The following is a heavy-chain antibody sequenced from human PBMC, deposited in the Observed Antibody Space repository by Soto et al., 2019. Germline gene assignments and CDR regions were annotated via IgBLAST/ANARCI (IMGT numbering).Heavy chain of an antibody. Sequence: PVGSLRLSCVASGFIFSDYAMHWARQAPGKGLEWVALISPAGTNQYYADSAKGRFTISRGNSKNTLYLQMNSLRPEDTGLYYCARENSRISPRLFQHWGHGTLVTVSS. CDR3: ARENSRISPRLFQH. J-gene: IGHJ1*01. CDR2: ISPAGTNQ. D-gene: IGHD6-6*01. V-gene: IGHV3-30-3*01. CDR1: GFIFSDYA.